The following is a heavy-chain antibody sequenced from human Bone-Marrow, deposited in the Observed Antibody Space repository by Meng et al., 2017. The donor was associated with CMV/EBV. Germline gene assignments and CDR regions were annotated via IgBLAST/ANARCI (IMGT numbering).Heavy chain of an antibody. CDR3: ATAWTTVTGSRYYYGMDV. Sequence: ASVKVSCKVSGYTLTELSRHWVRQAPGKGLEWMGGFDPEDGETIYAQKFQGRVTMTEDTSTDTAYMELSSLRSEDTAVYYCATAWTTVTGSRYYYGMDVWAQGTTVTVSS. J-gene: IGHJ6*02. V-gene: IGHV1-24*01. CDR2: FDPEDGET. D-gene: IGHD4-17*01. CDR1: GYTLTELS.